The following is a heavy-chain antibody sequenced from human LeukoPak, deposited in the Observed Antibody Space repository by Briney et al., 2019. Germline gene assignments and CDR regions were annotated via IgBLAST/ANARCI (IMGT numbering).Heavy chain of an antibody. D-gene: IGHD5-18*01. CDR1: GGSFSGYY. Sequence: SETLSLTCAVYGGSFSGYYWSWIRQPPGKGLEWIGEINHSGSTNYNPSLKSRVTISVDTSKNQFSLKLSSVTAADTAVYYCARGLNRHGYSYGYSNESDYWGQGTLATVSS. J-gene: IGHJ4*02. CDR2: INHSGST. V-gene: IGHV4-34*01. CDR3: ARGLNRHGYSYGYSNESDY.